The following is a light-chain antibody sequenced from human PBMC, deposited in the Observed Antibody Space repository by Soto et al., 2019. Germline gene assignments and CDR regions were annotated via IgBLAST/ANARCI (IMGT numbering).Light chain of an antibody. Sequence: QSMLTQPASVSGSPGQSITISCTGTSSDVGGYQYVSWYQHHPGKAPKLMIYEVSNRPSGVSNRFSGSKSANTASLTISGLLAEDEADYFCSSYTSSNTLVFGTGTKVTVL. CDR1: SSDVGGYQY. CDR2: EVS. CDR3: SSYTSSNTLV. J-gene: IGLJ1*01. V-gene: IGLV2-14*01.